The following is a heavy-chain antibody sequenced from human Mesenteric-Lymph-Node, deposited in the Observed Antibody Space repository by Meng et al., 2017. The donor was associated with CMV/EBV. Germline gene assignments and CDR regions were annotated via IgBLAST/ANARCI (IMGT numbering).Heavy chain of an antibody. CDR2: ISSSSSTI. Sequence: GGSLRLSCAASGFTFSSYSMNWVRQAPGKGLEWVSYISSSSSTIYYADSVKGRFTISRDNAKNSLYLRMDSLRGEDTALYYYAKVSLRAPRRGYFDSWGQGTLVTVSS. V-gene: IGHV3-48*04. CDR1: GFTFSSYS. D-gene: IGHD6-6*01. J-gene: IGHJ4*02. CDR3: AKVSLRAPRRGYFDS.